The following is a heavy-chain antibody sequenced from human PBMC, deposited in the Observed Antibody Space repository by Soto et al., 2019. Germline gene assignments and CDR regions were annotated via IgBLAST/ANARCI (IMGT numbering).Heavy chain of an antibody. CDR2: INPNSGGT. Sequence: ASVKVSCKASGYTFTGYYMHWVRQAPGQGLEWMGWINPNSGGTNYAQKFQGRVTMTRDTSISTAYMELSRLRSDDTAVYYCARDYSGRYGMDVWGQGTTVTVSS. CDR1: GYTFTGYY. D-gene: IGHD2-15*01. J-gene: IGHJ6*02. CDR3: ARDYSGRYGMDV. V-gene: IGHV1-2*02.